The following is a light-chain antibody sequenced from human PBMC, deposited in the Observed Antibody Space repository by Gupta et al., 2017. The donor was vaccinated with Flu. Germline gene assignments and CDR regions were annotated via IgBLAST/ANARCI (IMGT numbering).Light chain of an antibody. CDR3: QQSYSTPPT. J-gene: IGKJ5*01. V-gene: IGKV1-39*01. Sequence: DIQMTKSPSSLSASVGDRVTITCRASQSISSYLNWYQQKPGKAPKLLIYAASSLQSGVPSRFRGSGAGTDFTLTISSLQPEDCATYYWQQSYSTPPTFGQGTRLEIK. CDR2: AAS. CDR1: QSISSY.